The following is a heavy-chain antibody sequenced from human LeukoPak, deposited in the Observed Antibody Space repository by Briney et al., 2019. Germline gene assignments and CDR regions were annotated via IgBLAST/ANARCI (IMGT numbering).Heavy chain of an antibody. CDR1: GYTFTGYY. CDR2: INPGGDST. Sequence: ASVEVSCKASGYTFTGYYIHWVRQAPGQGLEWMGIINPGGDSTSYAQKFQGRVTMTRDTSTSTVYMDLSSLRSEDTAVYYCARGLGQQLWSTLLDYWGQGTLVTVSS. CDR3: ARGLGQQLWSTLLDY. J-gene: IGHJ4*02. D-gene: IGHD6-13*01. V-gene: IGHV1-46*01.